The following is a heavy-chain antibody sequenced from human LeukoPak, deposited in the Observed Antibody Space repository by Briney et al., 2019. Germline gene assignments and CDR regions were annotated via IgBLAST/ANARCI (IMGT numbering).Heavy chain of an antibody. Sequence: PGGSLRLSCVGSGFIFSDYYMSWIRRAPGKGLEWISYISSGGGTIYYGDSVKGRFTISRDNAKNSMYLQMDSLRDEDTAVYYCARDRYFEQWLGRGTWFAAWGQGTLVTVSS. CDR3: ARDRYFEQWLGRGTWFAA. D-gene: IGHD6-19*01. CDR1: GFIFSDYY. CDR2: ISSGGGTI. V-gene: IGHV3-11*01. J-gene: IGHJ5*02.